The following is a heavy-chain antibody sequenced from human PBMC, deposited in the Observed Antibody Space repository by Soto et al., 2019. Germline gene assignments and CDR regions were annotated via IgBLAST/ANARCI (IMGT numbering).Heavy chain of an antibody. V-gene: IGHV1-69*13. Sequence: ASVKVSCTASVGTLSSYAISWVRQAPGQGLEWMGGIIPTFGTANYAQKFQGRVTITADESTSTAYMELSSLRSEDTAVYYCARARSSGYYSGYFDYWGQGTLVTVSS. CDR2: IIPTFGTA. D-gene: IGHD3-22*01. CDR1: VGTLSSYA. J-gene: IGHJ4*02. CDR3: ARARSSGYYSGYFDY.